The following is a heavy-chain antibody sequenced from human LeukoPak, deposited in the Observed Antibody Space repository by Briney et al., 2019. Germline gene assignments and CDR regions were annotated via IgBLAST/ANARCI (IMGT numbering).Heavy chain of an antibody. CDR3: ASEGSVAAGRGPIGDNWFDP. CDR2: ISSSSNYK. D-gene: IGHD6-13*01. J-gene: IGHJ5*02. CDR1: GFTFSSYS. Sequence: PGGSLRLSCAASGFTFSSYSMNWVRQAPGKGLEWVSSISSSSNYKYYADSVKGRFTISRDNAKNSLYLQMNSLRAEDTAVYYCASEGSVAAGRGPIGDNWFDPWGQGTLVTVSS. V-gene: IGHV3-21*01.